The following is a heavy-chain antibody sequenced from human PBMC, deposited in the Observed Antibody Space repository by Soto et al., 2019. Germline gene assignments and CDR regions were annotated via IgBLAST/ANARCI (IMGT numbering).Heavy chain of an antibody. Sequence: GGSLRLSCAASGVSFSNYWMHWVRQAPGKGLEWVANIKEDGSEKYYVDSVKGRFTISRDNAKNSLYLQMNSLRAEDTAVYYCAGGSVWYFDSWGPGTLVTVSS. CDR3: AGGSVWYFDS. V-gene: IGHV3-7*03. CDR2: IKEDGSEK. J-gene: IGHJ4*02. CDR1: GVSFSNYW.